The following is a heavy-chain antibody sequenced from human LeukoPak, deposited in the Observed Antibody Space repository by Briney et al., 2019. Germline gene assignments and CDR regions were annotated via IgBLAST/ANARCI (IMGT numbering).Heavy chain of an antibody. CDR1: GLSISSIA. CDR2: IRGNDKT. CDR3: ARASWVSTTDAVR. V-gene: IGHV3-23*01. D-gene: IGHD1-14*01. J-gene: IGHJ4*02. Sequence: ESLTLTCAASGLSISSIAMSWVRHGQARGMEWVSSIRGNDKTFSAYSLSSRSTLSSKSSRTTEYFQLNNSSVTIAAIYSCARASWVSTTDAVRWGQGTLVTAS.